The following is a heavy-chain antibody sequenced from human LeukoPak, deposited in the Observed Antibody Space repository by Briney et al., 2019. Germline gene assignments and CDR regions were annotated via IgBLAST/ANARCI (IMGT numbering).Heavy chain of an antibody. CDR1: GFSFSNYG. V-gene: IGHV3-30*18. CDR3: AKGHGRSWSFIDY. J-gene: IGHJ4*02. Sequence: GGSLRLSCAASGFSFSNYGMHWVRQAPGKGLEWVAVIVHDGSNKYYADSVKGRFTISRDNSKNSLYLQMNSLRLEDTAVYYCAKGHGRSWSFIDYWGQGTLVTVSS. D-gene: IGHD6-13*01. CDR2: IVHDGSNK.